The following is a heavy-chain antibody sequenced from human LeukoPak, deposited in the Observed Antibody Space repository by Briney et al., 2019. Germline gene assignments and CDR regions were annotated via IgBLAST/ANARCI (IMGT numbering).Heavy chain of an antibody. CDR2: IGTAGDT. J-gene: IGHJ5*02. Sequence: TGGSLRLSCAASGFTFSSYGMHWVRQATGKGLEWVSAIGTAGDTYYPGSVKGRFTISRENAKNSLCLQMNSLRAGDTAVYYCARERRGWFDPWGQGTLVTVSS. CDR3: ARERRGWFDP. V-gene: IGHV3-13*01. CDR1: GFTFSSYG.